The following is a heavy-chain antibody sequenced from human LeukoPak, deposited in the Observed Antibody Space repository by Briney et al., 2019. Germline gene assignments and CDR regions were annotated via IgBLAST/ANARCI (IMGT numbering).Heavy chain of an antibody. CDR3: ARLSAYYYGSYFYYYMDV. CDR2: ISSSGSTI. Sequence: GGSLRLSCAASGFTFSDYYMNWVRQAPGKGLEWVSYISSSGSTIYYADSVKGRFTISRDNAKNSLYLQMNSLRAEDTAVYYCARLSAYYYGSYFYYYMDVWGKGTTVTVSS. J-gene: IGHJ6*03. CDR1: GFTFSDYY. V-gene: IGHV3-11*04. D-gene: IGHD3-10*01.